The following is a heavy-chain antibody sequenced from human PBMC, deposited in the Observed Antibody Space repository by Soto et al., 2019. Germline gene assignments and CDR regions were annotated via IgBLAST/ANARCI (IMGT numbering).Heavy chain of an antibody. J-gene: IGHJ6*02. CDR1: GFTFSNYG. CDR3: AKDIALVGGVISDIDV. CDR2: VSYDGDNK. Sequence: QVQLVESGGGVVQPGRSLRLSCVASGFTFSNYGIHWVRQAPGKGLKWVAVVSYDGDNKHYADSVKGRFTISRDNSKSTLSLEMKSLRPEDTAVYDCAKDIALVGGVISDIDVWGQGTTVTVSS. V-gene: IGHV3-30*18. D-gene: IGHD3-10*01.